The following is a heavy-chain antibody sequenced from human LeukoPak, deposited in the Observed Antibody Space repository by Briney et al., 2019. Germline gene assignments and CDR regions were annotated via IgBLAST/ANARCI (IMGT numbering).Heavy chain of an antibody. CDR2: ISSSGSTI. CDR3: AREPASGSYYETFDY. CDR1: GFTFSSYS. V-gene: IGHV3-48*04. Sequence: PGGSLRLSCAASGFTFSSYSMNWVRQAPGKGLEWVSYISSSGSTIYYADSVKGRFTISRDNAKNSLYLQMNSLRAEDTAVYYCAREPASGSYYETFDYWGQGTLVTVSS. J-gene: IGHJ4*02. D-gene: IGHD3-10*01.